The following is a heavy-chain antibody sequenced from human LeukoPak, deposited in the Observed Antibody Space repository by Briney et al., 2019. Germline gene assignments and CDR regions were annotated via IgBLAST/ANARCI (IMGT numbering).Heavy chain of an antibody. CDR2: IIPIFGTA. V-gene: IGHV1-69*05. D-gene: IGHD3-10*01. CDR3: ARGGVRGVNQIDY. CDR1: GGTFSSYA. J-gene: IGHJ4*02. Sequence: GSSVKVSCKASGGTFSSYAISWVRQAPGQGLEWMGRIIPIFGTANYAQKFQGRVTITTDESTSTAYMELSSLRSEDTAVCYCARGGVRGVNQIDYWGQGTLVTVSS.